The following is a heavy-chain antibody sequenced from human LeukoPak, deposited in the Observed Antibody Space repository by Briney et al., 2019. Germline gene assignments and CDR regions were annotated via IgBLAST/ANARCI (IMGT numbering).Heavy chain of an antibody. CDR2: MNPNSGNT. Sequence: ASVKVSCTASGYTFTSYDINWVRQATGQGLEWMGWMNPNSGNTGYAQKFQGRVTMTRNTSISTAYMELSSLRSEDTAVYYCARGGYDGYYYYGTDVWGQGTTVTVSS. D-gene: IGHD5-12*01. CDR3: ARGGYDGYYYYGTDV. CDR1: GYTFTSYD. V-gene: IGHV1-8*01. J-gene: IGHJ6*02.